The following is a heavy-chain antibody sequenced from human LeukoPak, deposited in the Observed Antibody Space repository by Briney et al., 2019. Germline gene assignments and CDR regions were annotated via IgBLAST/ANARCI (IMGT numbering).Heavy chain of an antibody. CDR3: ARDQGTYYYGSGSQGDAFDI. D-gene: IGHD3-10*01. V-gene: IGHV4-39*07. J-gene: IGHJ3*02. Sequence: SETLSLTCTVSGGSISSSSYYWGWIRQPPGKGLEWIGSIYYSGSTNYNPSLKSRVTMSVDTSKNQFSLKLSSVTAADTAVYYCARDQGTYYYGSGSQGDAFDIWGQGTMVTVSS. CDR1: GGSISSSSYY. CDR2: IYYSGST.